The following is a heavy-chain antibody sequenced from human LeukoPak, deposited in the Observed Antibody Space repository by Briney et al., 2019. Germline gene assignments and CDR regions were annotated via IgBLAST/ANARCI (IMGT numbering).Heavy chain of an antibody. V-gene: IGHV1-69*13. CDR2: IIPIFGTA. Sequence: SVKVSCKASGGTFSSYAISWVGQAPGQGLEWMGGIIPIFGTANYAQKFQGRVTITADESTSTAYMELSSLRSEDTAVYYCARILMATVTTLSTKYGMDVWGQGTTVTVSS. CDR1: GGTFSSYA. CDR3: ARILMATVTTLSTKYGMDV. J-gene: IGHJ6*02. D-gene: IGHD4-17*01.